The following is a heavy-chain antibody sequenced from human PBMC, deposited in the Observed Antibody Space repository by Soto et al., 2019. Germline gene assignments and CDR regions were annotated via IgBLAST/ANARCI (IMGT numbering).Heavy chain of an antibody. D-gene: IGHD3-3*01. CDR1: GFTFSSYS. Sequence: GGSLRLSCAASGFTFSSYSMNWVRQAPGKGLEWVSYISSSSSTIYYADSVKGRFTISRDNAKNSLYLQMNSLRAEDTAVYYCATHIPLNYDFWSGYLDYWGQGTLVTVSS. CDR2: ISSSSSTI. V-gene: IGHV3-48*01. CDR3: ATHIPLNYDFWSGYLDY. J-gene: IGHJ4*02.